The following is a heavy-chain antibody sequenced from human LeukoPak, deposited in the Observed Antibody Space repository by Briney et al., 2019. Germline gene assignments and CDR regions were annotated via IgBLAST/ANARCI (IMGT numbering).Heavy chain of an antibody. Sequence: PSETLSLTCAVYGGSFSGYYWSWIRQPPGKGLEWIGEINHSGSTNYNPSLKSRVTISVDTSKNQFSLELSSVTAADTAVYYCARIPRYSSTRNYFDYWGQGTLVTVSS. CDR3: ARIPRYSSTRNYFDY. CDR2: INHSGST. D-gene: IGHD6-13*01. J-gene: IGHJ4*02. V-gene: IGHV4-34*01. CDR1: GGSFSGYY.